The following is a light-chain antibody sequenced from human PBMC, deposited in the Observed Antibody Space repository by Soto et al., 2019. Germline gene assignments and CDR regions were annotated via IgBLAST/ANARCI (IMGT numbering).Light chain of an antibody. Sequence: VLTQSPATLSLSPGETATLSCRASQSVNTYLAWYQKRPGQATRLLLYDASNRAAGIPARFSGSGSGTDFTLTISSLEPEDFAVYYCQQRQNWPPLTFGGGSVVEIK. CDR2: DAS. CDR3: QQRQNWPPLT. J-gene: IGKJ4*01. CDR1: QSVNTY. V-gene: IGKV3-11*01.